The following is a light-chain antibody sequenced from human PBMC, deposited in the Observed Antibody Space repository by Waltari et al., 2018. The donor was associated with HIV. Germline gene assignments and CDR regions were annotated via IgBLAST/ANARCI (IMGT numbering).Light chain of an antibody. CDR2: RNN. Sequence: QSVLTQPPSASGTPGQRVTISCSGSSSNIGRNYVYWYQQLPGTAPNLLIYRNNQRPSGVPDRFSGSKSGTSASLAISGLRSEDEADYYCAAWDDSLRGFYVFGTGTKVTVL. V-gene: IGLV1-47*01. CDR1: SSNIGRNY. CDR3: AAWDDSLRGFYV. J-gene: IGLJ1*01.